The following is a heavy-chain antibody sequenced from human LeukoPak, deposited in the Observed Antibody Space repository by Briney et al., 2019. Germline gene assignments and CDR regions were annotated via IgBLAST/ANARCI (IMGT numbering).Heavy chain of an antibody. D-gene: IGHD3-3*02. V-gene: IGHV4-39*07. J-gene: IGHJ4*02. CDR1: GGSISSSSYY. CDR2: INHSGST. Sequence: SETLSLTCTVSGGSISSSSYYWGWIRQPPGKGLEWIGEINHSGSTNYNPSLKSRVTISVDTSKNQFSLKLSSVTAADTAVYYCARSLIALIDYWGQGTLVTVSS. CDR3: ARSLIALIDY.